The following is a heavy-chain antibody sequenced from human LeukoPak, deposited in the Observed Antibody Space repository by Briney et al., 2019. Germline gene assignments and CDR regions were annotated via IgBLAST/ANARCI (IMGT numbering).Heavy chain of an antibody. Sequence: ASVKVSCKASGYTFTGYYMHWVRQAPGQGLEWMGWISAYNGNTNYAQKLQGRVTMTTDTSTSTAYMELRSLRSDDTAVYYCARDRARGYYDRSAFDIWGQGTMVTVSS. D-gene: IGHD3-22*01. CDR3: ARDRARGYYDRSAFDI. V-gene: IGHV1-18*04. CDR2: ISAYNGNT. CDR1: GYTFTGYY. J-gene: IGHJ3*02.